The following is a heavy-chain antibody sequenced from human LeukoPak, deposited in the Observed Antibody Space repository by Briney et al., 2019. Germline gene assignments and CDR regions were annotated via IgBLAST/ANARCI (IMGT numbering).Heavy chain of an antibody. CDR2: INPNSGGT. J-gene: IGHJ6*03. D-gene: IGHD3-22*01. V-gene: IGHV1-2*02. CDR1: GYTFTGYY. CDR3: ARRATDSSGYYYNPYYYMDV. Sequence: VASVKVSCKASGYTFTGYYMHWVRQAPGQGLEWMGWINPNSGGTNYAQKFQGRVTMTRDTSISTAYMELSRLRSDDTAVYYCARRATDSSGYYYNPYYYMDVWGKGTTVTVSS.